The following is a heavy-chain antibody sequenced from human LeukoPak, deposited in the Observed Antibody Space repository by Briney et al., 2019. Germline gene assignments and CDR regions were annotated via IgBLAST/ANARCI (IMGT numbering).Heavy chain of an antibody. V-gene: IGHV4-39*07. CDR3: ARNPGYPHAFDI. D-gene: IGHD3-16*02. J-gene: IGHJ3*02. CDR2: IYYSGST. Sequence: PSETLSLTCTVSGGSISSSSYYWGWIRQPPGKGLEWIGSIYYSGSTYYNPSLKSRVTISVDTSKNQFSLKLSSVTAADTAVYYCARNPGYPHAFDIWGQGTMVTVSS. CDR1: GGSISSSSYY.